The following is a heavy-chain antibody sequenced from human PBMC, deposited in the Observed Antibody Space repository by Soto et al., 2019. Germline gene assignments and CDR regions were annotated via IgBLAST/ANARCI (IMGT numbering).Heavy chain of an antibody. V-gene: IGHV4-34*01. J-gene: IGHJ6*02. CDR1: GGSFSGYY. CDR2: INHSGST. CDR3: ARDPYYFGPGLPRNAMDV. Sequence: SETLSLTCAVFGGSFSGYYWSWIRQSPETGLEWIGEINHSGSTNYNPSLSSRVTISVDASRNRFSLKPTSVTATDTAIYYCARDPYYFGPGLPRNAMDVWGQGTTVTVSS. D-gene: IGHD3-10*01.